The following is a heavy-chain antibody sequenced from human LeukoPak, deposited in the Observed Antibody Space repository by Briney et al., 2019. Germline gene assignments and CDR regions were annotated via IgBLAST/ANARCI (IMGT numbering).Heavy chain of an antibody. J-gene: IGHJ4*02. Sequence: GGSLRLSCAASGFTVSSNYMSWVRQAPGKGLEWVSVIYSGGSTYYADSVKGRFTISRDNSKNTLYLQMNSLRAEDTAVYYCARGYYYDSSGYYYFDYWGQGTLVTVSS. D-gene: IGHD3-22*01. CDR1: GFTVSSNY. CDR3: ARGYYYDSSGYYYFDY. CDR2: IYSGGST. V-gene: IGHV3-66*01.